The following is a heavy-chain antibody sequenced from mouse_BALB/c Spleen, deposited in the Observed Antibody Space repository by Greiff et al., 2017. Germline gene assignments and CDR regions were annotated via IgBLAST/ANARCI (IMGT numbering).Heavy chain of an antibody. CDR2: IWAGGST. J-gene: IGHJ3*01. D-gene: IGHD2-10*02. Sequence: VKLMESGPGLVAPSQSLSITCTVSGFSLTSYGVHWVRQPPGKGLEWLGVIWAGGSTNYNSALMSRLSISKDNSKSQVFLKMNSLQTDDTAMYYCAREREYGNYVWFAYWGQGTLVTVSA. V-gene: IGHV2-9*02. CDR3: AREREYGNYVWFAY. CDR1: GFSLTSYG.